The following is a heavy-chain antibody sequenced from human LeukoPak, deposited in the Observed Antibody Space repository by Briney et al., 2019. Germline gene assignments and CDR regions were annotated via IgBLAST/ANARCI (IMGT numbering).Heavy chain of an antibody. D-gene: IGHD4-17*01. CDR3: ARGGYGDYVGQYYFDY. V-gene: IGHV4-59*12. Sequence: PSETLSLTCTVSGGSISSYYWSWIRQSPGKGLEWIGEISHRGRTYYNLSLKSRVTMSVDTSKNQFSLKLSSVTAADTAVYYCARGGYGDYVGQYYFDYWGQGTLVTVSS. CDR1: GGSISSYY. J-gene: IGHJ4*02. CDR2: ISHRGRT.